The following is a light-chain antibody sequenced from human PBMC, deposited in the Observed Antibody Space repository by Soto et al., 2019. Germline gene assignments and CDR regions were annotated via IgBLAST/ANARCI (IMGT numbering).Light chain of an antibody. CDR3: FSYTSSGTYV. CDR1: SSDVGNYKY. V-gene: IGLV2-14*01. J-gene: IGLJ1*01. Sequence: QSALAQPASVSVSPGQSITMSCTGTSSDVGNYKYVSWYQQHPGKAPKLMIYEVSNRPSGVSNRFSGSKSGNTASLTISGLQAEDETDYYCFSYTSSGTYVFGTGTKVTVL. CDR2: EVS.